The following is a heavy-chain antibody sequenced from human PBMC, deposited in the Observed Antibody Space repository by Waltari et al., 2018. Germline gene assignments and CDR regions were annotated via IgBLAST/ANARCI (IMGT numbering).Heavy chain of an antibody. CDR1: GYSISSGYY. CDR2: IYHSGST. CDR3: ARQEGEPPYYGMDV. Sequence: QVQLQESGPGLVKPSETLSLTCAVSGYSISSGYYWGWLRQPPGKGLEWIGSIYHSGSTYYNPSLKSRVTISVDTSKNQFSLKLSSVTAADTAVYYCARQEGEPPYYGMDVWGQGTTVTVSS. V-gene: IGHV4-38-2*01. D-gene: IGHD3-16*01. J-gene: IGHJ6*02.